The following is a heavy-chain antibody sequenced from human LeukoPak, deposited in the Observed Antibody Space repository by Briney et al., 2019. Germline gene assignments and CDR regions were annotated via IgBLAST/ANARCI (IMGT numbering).Heavy chain of an antibody. D-gene: IGHD2-2*01. CDR2: IYYSGST. CDR1: GGSISSSSYY. Sequence: SETLSLTCTVSGGSISSSSYYWGWIRQPPGKGLEWIGSIYYSGSTYYNPSLKSRVTISVDTSKNQFSLKLSSVTAADTAVYYCARIVVVPAATHDAFDIWGQGTMVTVSS. V-gene: IGHV4-39*07. CDR3: ARIVVVPAATHDAFDI. J-gene: IGHJ3*02.